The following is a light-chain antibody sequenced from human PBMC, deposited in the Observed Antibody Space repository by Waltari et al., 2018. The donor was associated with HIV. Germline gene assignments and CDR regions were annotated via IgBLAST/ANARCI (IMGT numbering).Light chain of an antibody. V-gene: IGKV4-1*01. CDR3: QQYYTTPQS. CDR2: WAS. Sequence: DIVLTQSPDSMAVSLGERATVNCTSSQTVLYSSDNRDYLAWYQVRPGQPPQLLIYWASTRQSGVPDRSSGSGSGTHFTLTISGLQAEDVAIYYCQQYYTTPQSFGQGTRLEI. CDR1: QTVLYSSDNRDY. J-gene: IGKJ2*03.